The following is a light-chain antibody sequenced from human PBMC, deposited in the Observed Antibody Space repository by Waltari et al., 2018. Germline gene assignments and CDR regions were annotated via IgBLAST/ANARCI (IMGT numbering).Light chain of an antibody. J-gene: IGKJ1*01. CDR1: QSIRSN. Sequence: EIVMTQSPATLSVFPGERATLSCRASQSIRSNLAWYQHKPGQAPRLLIYGASTRATGIPARFSGSWSGTEFTPTISSLQSEDFAVYFCQQYDNWLGTFGQGTKVEIK. CDR2: GAS. CDR3: QQYDNWLGT. V-gene: IGKV3-15*01.